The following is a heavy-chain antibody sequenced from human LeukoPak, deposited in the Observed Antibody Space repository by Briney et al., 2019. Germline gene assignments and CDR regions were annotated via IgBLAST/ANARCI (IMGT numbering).Heavy chain of an antibody. CDR1: GFTFSNYW. CDR2: IKQGGSEK. V-gene: IGHV3-7*01. Sequence: PGGSLRLSCAASGFTFSNYWMSWVRQAPGKGLEWVANIKQGGSEKYYVDSVKGRFTISRDNAKNSLYLQMNSLRAEDTAVYYCARAHYDSSGYYYVLWYFDLWGRGTLVTVSS. CDR3: ARAHYDSSGYYYVLWYFDL. D-gene: IGHD3-22*01. J-gene: IGHJ2*01.